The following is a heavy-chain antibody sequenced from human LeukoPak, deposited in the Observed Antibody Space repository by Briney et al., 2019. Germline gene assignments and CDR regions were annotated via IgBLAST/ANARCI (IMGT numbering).Heavy chain of an antibody. CDR3: VSYDFWSGYYIAY. CDR1: GGSISSYY. J-gene: IGHJ4*02. CDR2: IYTSGST. Sequence: SETLSLTCTVSGGSISSYYWSWIRQPAGKGLEWIGRIYTSGSTNYNPSLKSRVTMSVDTSKNQFSLKLSSVTAADTAVYYCVSYDFWSGYYIAYWGQGTLVTVSS. V-gene: IGHV4-4*07. D-gene: IGHD3-3*01.